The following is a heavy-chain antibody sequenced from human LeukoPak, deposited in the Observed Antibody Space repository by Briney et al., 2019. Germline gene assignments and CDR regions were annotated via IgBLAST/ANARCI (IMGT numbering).Heavy chain of an antibody. V-gene: IGHV3-48*03. Sequence: GGSLRLSCTASGFTFSSYEMNWVRQAPGKGLEWISYIRSSGSVKYYADSVKGRFIISRDNAKNSLYLQMNNLGAEDTALYYCAKISSSSEPDFDYWGQGTLVTVSS. CDR3: AKISSSSEPDFDY. CDR1: GFTFSSYE. CDR2: IRSSGSVK. D-gene: IGHD6-6*01. J-gene: IGHJ4*02.